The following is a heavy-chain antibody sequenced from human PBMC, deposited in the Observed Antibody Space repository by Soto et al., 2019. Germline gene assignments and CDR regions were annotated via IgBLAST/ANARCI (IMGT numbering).Heavy chain of an antibody. V-gene: IGHV3-74*01. CDR1: GFTFSSYW. J-gene: IGHJ4*02. CDR2: INSDGSST. D-gene: IGHD1-26*01. CDR3: ARGGFGGSYLKY. Sequence: PGGSLRLSCAASGFTFSSYWMHWVRQAPGKGLVWVSRINSDGSSTSYADSVKGRFTISRDNAKNTLYLQMNSLRAEDTAVYYCARGGFGGSYLKYWGQGTLVTVSS.